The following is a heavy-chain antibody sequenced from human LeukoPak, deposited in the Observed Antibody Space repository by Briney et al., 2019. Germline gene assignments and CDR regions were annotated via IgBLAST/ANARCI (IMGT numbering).Heavy chain of an antibody. V-gene: IGHV4-34*01. Sequence: SDTLSLTCAVYGGSFSVYYWSWIRQPPGQGLEWIGEIDHSGSPNYNPSLASRVTISEDMSKNQFSLKSSSVTAADTAFYYCARGEGSGSYMSYFDYWGQGALVTVSS. CDR1: GGSFSVYY. J-gene: IGHJ4*02. CDR2: IDHSGSP. CDR3: ARGEGSGSYMSYFDY. D-gene: IGHD3-10*01.